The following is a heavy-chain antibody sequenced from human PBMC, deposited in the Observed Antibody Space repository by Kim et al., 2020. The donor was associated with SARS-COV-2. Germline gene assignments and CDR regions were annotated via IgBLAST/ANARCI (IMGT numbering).Heavy chain of an antibody. D-gene: IGHD2-2*01. V-gene: IGHV3-74*01. CDR1: GFTFSSYW. CDR3: VRAPSTAEGH. Sequence: GVSLRLSCAASGFTFSSYWMHWVRQAPGKGLVWVSRIKSDGSITNYADPVKGRFTISRDNAKNTLYLQMNSLRADDTAIYYCVRAPSTAEGHWGQGTLVTVSS. J-gene: IGHJ4*02. CDR2: IKSDGSIT.